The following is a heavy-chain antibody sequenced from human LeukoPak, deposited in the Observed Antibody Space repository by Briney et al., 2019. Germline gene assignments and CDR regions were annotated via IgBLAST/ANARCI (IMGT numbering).Heavy chain of an antibody. CDR2: IYYSGST. V-gene: IGHV4-59*08. Sequence: SSETLSLTCTVSGGSISSYYWSWIRQPPGKGLEWIGYIYYSGSTNYNPSLKSRVTISVDTSKNQFSLKLSSVTAADTAVYYCARTLVVPAADGGNWFDPWGQGTLVTVSS. J-gene: IGHJ5*02. D-gene: IGHD2-2*01. CDR1: GGSISSYY. CDR3: ARTLVVPAADGGNWFDP.